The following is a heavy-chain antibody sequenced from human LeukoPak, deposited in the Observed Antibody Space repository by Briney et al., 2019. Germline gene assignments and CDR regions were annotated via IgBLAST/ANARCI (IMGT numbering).Heavy chain of an antibody. V-gene: IGHV4-59*08. Sequence: SETLSLTCTVSGGSISSYYWSWIRQPPGKGLEWIGYIYYSGSTNYNPSLKSRVTISVDTSKNQFSLKLSSVTAADTAMYYCAVHSSGWSLGWDYWGQGTLVTVSS. D-gene: IGHD6-19*01. CDR1: GGSISSYY. CDR2: IYYSGST. J-gene: IGHJ4*02. CDR3: AVHSSGWSLGWDY.